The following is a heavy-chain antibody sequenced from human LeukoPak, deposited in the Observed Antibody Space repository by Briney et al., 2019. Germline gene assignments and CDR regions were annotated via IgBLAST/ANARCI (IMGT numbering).Heavy chain of an antibody. Sequence: SETLSFTCTVSGGSIFIGSYYWGWIRQPPGKGLEWIGSVDYSGSTYYSPSLKSRVTVSVDTSKNQFSLKLSSVTAADTAVYYCARHRGGWDAFDIWGQGTVVPVSS. J-gene: IGHJ3*02. CDR2: VDYSGST. CDR1: GGSIFIGSYY. V-gene: IGHV4-39*01. CDR3: ARHRGGWDAFDI.